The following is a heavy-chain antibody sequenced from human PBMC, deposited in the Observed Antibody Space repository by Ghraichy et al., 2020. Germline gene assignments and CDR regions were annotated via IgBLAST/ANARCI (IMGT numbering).Heavy chain of an antibody. CDR3: ARIRVPHDRHYYDSSGYYDRGFDY. Sequence: SGPTLVKPTQTLTLTCTFSGFSLSTSGMCVSWIRQPPGKALEWLALIDWDDDKYYSTSLKTRLTISKDTSKNQVVLTMTNMDPVDTATYYCARIRVPHDRHYYDSSGYYDRGFDYWGQGTLVTVSS. V-gene: IGHV2-70*01. CDR1: GFSLSTSGMC. J-gene: IGHJ4*02. D-gene: IGHD3-22*01. CDR2: IDWDDDK.